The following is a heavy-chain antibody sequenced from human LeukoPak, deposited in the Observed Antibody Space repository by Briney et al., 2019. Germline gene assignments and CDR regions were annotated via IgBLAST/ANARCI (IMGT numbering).Heavy chain of an antibody. Sequence: GGSLRLSCTASEFSFSNHYMRWIRQAPGKGLEWVANINEDGSNKWHLGSVKGRFTVSRDNARNSLYLQMNSLRVEDTAVYYCTRVIVAVPGYFDYFDFWGQGVLVTVSS. CDR3: TRVIVAVPGYFDYFDF. CDR2: INEDGSNK. V-gene: IGHV3-7*01. D-gene: IGHD6-19*01. CDR1: EFSFSNHY. J-gene: IGHJ4*02.